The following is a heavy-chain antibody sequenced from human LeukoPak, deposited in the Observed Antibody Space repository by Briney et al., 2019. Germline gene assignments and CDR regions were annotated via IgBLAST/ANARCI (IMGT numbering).Heavy chain of an antibody. Sequence: PGGSLRLSCAASGFTFSNYAIHWVRQAPGKGLEWVAVTSYDGSDIYYADSVKGRFTISRDNSKNTLYLQMDSLRAEDTAVYYCARQGHFVSGSYYRDAFDVWGQGTMVTVS. CDR2: TSYDGSDI. V-gene: IGHV3-30-3*01. CDR1: GFTFSNYA. D-gene: IGHD3-10*01. J-gene: IGHJ3*01. CDR3: ARQGHFVSGSYYRDAFDV.